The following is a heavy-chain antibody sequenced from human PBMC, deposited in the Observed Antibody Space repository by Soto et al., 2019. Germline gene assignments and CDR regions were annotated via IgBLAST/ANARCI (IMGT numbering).Heavy chain of an antibody. CDR3: ARDPSYYGSGPFDP. CDR2: IYYSGST. J-gene: IGHJ5*02. D-gene: IGHD3-10*01. V-gene: IGHV4-31*03. Sequence: QVQLQESGPGLVKPSQTLSLTCTVSGGSMNSGAYYWSWIRQHPGKGLEWIGYIYYSGSTYYNPSLKSRVIISVDTSKNQFSLKLSSVTAADTAVYYCARDPSYYGSGPFDPWGQGTLVTVSS. CDR1: GGSMNSGAYY.